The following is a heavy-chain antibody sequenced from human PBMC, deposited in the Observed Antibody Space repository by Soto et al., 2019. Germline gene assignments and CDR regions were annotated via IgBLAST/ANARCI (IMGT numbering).Heavy chain of an antibody. V-gene: IGHV1-69*02. Sequence: QVQLVQSGTEVKKPGSSVKVSCKASGGTFRNYPINWVRQAPGRGLEWIGSIFPLTDIPDYAQNFQARLTISADKSTSTAYMELSSLTSDDTAMYFCARGPLVVLNYFESWGQGTLVTVSS. CDR3: ARGPLVVLNYFES. J-gene: IGHJ4*02. CDR1: GGTFRNYP. CDR2: IFPLTDIP.